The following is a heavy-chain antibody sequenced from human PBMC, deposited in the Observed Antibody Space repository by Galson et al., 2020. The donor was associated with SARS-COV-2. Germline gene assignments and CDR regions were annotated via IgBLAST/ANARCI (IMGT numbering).Heavy chain of an antibody. Sequence: ASVKVSCTASGYTFTTFDINWVRQATGQGLEWVGWMNPNSGYTGYAQKFQGRVTMTRDTSISTAYMDLTSLRSEDTAVYFCARGIVGASTAAFDIWGQGTMVTVS. CDR2: MNPNSGYT. CDR1: GYTFTTFD. V-gene: IGHV1-8*01. J-gene: IGHJ3*02. CDR3: ARGIVGASTAAFDI. D-gene: IGHD1-26*01.